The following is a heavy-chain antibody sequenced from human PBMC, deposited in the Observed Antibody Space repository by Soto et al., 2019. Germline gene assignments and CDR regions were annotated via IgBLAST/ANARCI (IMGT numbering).Heavy chain of an antibody. CDR2: INAGNGNT. CDR3: ATGGPSLRFLEWSSFYYYYGMDV. J-gene: IGHJ6*02. CDR1: GYTFTSYA. Sequence: ASVKVSCKASGYTFTSYAIHWVRQAPGERLEWMGWINAGNGNTKYSQKFQGRVTITRDTSASTAYMELSSLRSEDTAVYYCATGGPSLRFLEWSSFYYYYGMDVWGQGTTVTVSS. D-gene: IGHD3-3*01. V-gene: IGHV1-3*01.